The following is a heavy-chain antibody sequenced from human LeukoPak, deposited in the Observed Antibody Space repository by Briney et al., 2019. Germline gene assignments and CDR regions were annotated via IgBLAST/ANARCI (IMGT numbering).Heavy chain of an antibody. D-gene: IGHD3-10*01. CDR2: INHSGST. J-gene: IGHJ4*02. CDR3: ARDWAGFGELDY. CDR1: GGSFSGYY. V-gene: IGHV4-34*01. Sequence: SETLSLTCAVYGGSFSGYYWSWIRQPPGKGLEWIGEINHSGSTNYTPSLKSRVTISVDTSKNQFSLKLSSVTAADTAVYYCARDWAGFGELDYWGQGTLVTVSS.